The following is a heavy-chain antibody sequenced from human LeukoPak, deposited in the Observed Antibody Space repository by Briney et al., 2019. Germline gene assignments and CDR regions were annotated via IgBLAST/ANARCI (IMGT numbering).Heavy chain of an antibody. V-gene: IGHV4-39*01. CDR1: GGSISSSSYY. J-gene: IGHJ4*02. Sequence: SETLSLTCTVSGGSISSSSYYWGWIRQPPGKGLEWIGSIYYSGSTYYNPSLKSRVTISVDTSKNQFSLKLSSVTAADTAVYYCARHAGGSYYDIFGGSLDYWGQGTLVTVSS. CDR3: ARHAGGSYYDIFGGSLDY. CDR2: IYYSGST. D-gene: IGHD3-9*01.